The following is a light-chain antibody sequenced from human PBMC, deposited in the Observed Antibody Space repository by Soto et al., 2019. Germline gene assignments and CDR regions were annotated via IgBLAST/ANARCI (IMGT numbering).Light chain of an antibody. Sequence: EIVLTQSPATLSLSPGERATLSCRASQSIDRYLAWYQQKPGQAPRLLIYEASNRATGIPPRFSGSGSGTDFTLTISSLEPDDVADYYCQQCLNWPAFGGGTKVEIK. J-gene: IGKJ4*01. CDR1: QSIDRY. V-gene: IGKV3-11*01. CDR2: EAS. CDR3: QQCLNWPA.